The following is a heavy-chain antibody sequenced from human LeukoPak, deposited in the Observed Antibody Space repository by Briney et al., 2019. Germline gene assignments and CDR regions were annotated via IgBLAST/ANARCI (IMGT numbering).Heavy chain of an antibody. CDR3: ARNRRGYSYGTLFYFDY. D-gene: IGHD5-18*01. J-gene: IGHJ4*02. CDR2: IYYSGTT. CDR1: GGSISNYY. V-gene: IGHV4-59*04. Sequence: PSEALSLTCTVSGGSISNYYWSWIRQPPGKGLEWIANIYYSGTTYYNPSLKSRVTISVDTSKNQFSLSLRSVTAADTAVYFCARNRRGYSYGTLFYFDYWGQGTLVSVSS.